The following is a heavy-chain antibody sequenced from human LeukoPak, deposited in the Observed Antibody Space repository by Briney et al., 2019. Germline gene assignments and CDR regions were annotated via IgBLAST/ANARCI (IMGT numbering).Heavy chain of an antibody. V-gene: IGHV4-59*08. CDR1: GDSINYYY. Sequence: SETLSLTCSVSGDSINYYYWSWIRQPPGKGLEWIGYIYYNGVTNYNPSLKSRLTISVDTSKNQFSLKLNSVTAADTAVYYCARQGGGWLIDYWGQGTLVTVSS. J-gene: IGHJ4*02. D-gene: IGHD6-19*01. CDR2: IYYNGVT. CDR3: ARQGGGWLIDY.